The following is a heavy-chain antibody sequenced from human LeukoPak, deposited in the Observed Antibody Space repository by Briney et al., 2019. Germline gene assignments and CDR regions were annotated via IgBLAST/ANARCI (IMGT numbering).Heavy chain of an antibody. CDR1: GGSISSGGYY. Sequence: PSETLSLTCTVSGGSISSGGYYWSWIRQHPGTGLEWIGYIYYSGSTYYNPSLKSRVTISVDTSKNQFSLKLSSVTAADTAVYYCARSRFLEWSFDYWGQGTLVTVSS. CDR3: ARSRFLEWSFDY. V-gene: IGHV4-31*03. J-gene: IGHJ4*02. CDR2: IYYSGST. D-gene: IGHD3-3*01.